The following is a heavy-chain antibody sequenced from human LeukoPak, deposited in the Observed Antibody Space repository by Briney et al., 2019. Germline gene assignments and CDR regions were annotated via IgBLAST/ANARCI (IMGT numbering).Heavy chain of an antibody. CDR3: ARGVTVATWDPWFDT. V-gene: IGHV4-61*02. D-gene: IGHD1-20*01. CDR1: GGSISRSSYY. CDR2: IYTSGST. Sequence: SETLSLTCSVSGGSISRSSYYWSWIRQPAGKGLEWIGRIYTSGSTKDNPSPKGRVTISVDTSKTQFSLKLNSVTAADTAVYYCARGVTVATWDPWFDTWGQGTLVTVSS. J-gene: IGHJ5*02.